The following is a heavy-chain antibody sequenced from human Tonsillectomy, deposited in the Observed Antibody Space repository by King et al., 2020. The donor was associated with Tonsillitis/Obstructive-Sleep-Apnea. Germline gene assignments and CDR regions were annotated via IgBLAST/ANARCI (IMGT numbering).Heavy chain of an antibody. Sequence: QLVQSGAEVKKPGASVKVSCKASGYTFTIFRISWVRQAPGQGLEWMGWISAYNGNTNYAQKLQGRVTMTTDTSTSTAYMELRSLRSDDTAVYYCATVDTAMVLYYGMDVWAKGPRSPSP. D-gene: IGHD5-18*01. J-gene: IGHJ6*02. V-gene: IGHV1-18*01. CDR1: GYTFTIFR. CDR3: ATVDTAMVLYYGMDV. CDR2: ISAYNGNT.